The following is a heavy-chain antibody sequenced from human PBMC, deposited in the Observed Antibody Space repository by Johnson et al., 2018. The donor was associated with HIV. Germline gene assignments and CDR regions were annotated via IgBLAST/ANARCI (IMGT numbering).Heavy chain of an antibody. Sequence: MQLVESGGGLVQPGGSLRLSCEVSGFTFTFYWMSWVRQSPGKGLEWVANIKKDGSEKYYVDSVKGRFTIFRDNAKNSLYLQMSSLRAEDTAVYYCVRGARRAELGAFDIWGQGTMVTVSS. D-gene: IGHD1-26*01. J-gene: IGHJ3*02. CDR2: IKKDGSEK. V-gene: IGHV3-7*05. CDR3: VRGARRAELGAFDI. CDR1: GFTFTFYW.